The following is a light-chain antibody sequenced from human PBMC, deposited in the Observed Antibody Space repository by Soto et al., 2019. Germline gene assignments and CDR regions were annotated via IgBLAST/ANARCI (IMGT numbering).Light chain of an antibody. CDR3: QSYDSSLSGWV. CDR1: SSNIGAGYD. Sequence: QSVLTQPPSVSRPPGQRVTISCTESSSNIGAGYDVHWYQQLPGTAPKLLIYGNSNRPSGVPDRFSGSKSGTSASLAITGLQAEDEADYYCQSYDSSLSGWVFGGGTKLTVL. CDR2: GNS. V-gene: IGLV1-40*01. J-gene: IGLJ3*02.